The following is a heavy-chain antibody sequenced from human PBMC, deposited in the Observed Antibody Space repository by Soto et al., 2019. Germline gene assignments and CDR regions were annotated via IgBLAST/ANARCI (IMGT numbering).Heavy chain of an antibody. CDR2: IYYSGST. Sequence: PSETLSLTCTFSGGSISSYYWSLIRQPPGKGLEWIGYIYYSGSTNYNPSLKSRVTISVDTSKNQFSLKLSSVTAADTAVYYCARGREDYDILTGPNYYYYMDVWGKGTTVTVSS. CDR3: ARGREDYDILTGPNYYYYMDV. V-gene: IGHV4-59*01. D-gene: IGHD3-9*01. J-gene: IGHJ6*03. CDR1: GGSISSYY.